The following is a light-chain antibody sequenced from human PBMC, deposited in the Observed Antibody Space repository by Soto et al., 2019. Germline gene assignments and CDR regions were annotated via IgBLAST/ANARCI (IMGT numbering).Light chain of an antibody. CDR2: AAS. Sequence: DIQLTQSPSVLSASVGDRVTITCRASQGINSYLAWYQQKPGKVPKLLIYAASTLHSGVPSRFSGSGSGREFTLTISSLQPEDFATYYCQQLNSYPRTFGQGTKVEIK. V-gene: IGKV1-9*01. CDR1: QGINSY. J-gene: IGKJ1*01. CDR3: QQLNSYPRT.